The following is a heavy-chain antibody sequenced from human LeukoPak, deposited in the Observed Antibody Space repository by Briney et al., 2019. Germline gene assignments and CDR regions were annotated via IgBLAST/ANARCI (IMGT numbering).Heavy chain of an antibody. D-gene: IGHD3-10*01. CDR2: IYYSGST. CDR1: GGSISSYY. J-gene: IGHJ4*02. CDR3: ARGFSGSLSIPLFDY. Sequence: SETLSLTCTVSGGSISSYYWSWIRQPPGKGLEWIGYIYYSGSTNYNPSLKSRVTISVDTSKNQFSLELSSVTAADTAVYYCARGFSGSLSIPLFDYWGQGTLVTVSS. V-gene: IGHV4-59*01.